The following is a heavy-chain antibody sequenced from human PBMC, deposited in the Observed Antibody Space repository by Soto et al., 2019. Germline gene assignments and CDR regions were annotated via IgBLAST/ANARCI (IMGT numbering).Heavy chain of an antibody. V-gene: IGHV1-8*01. CDR3: AIKFGELFIPYYGMDV. CDR2: MNPNSGNT. CDR1: GYTFTSYD. D-gene: IGHD3-10*01. J-gene: IGHJ6*02. Sequence: GASVKVSCKASGYTFTSYDINWVRQATGQGLEWMGWMNPNSGNTGYAQKFQGRVTMTRNTSISTAYMELSSPRSEDTAVYYCAIKFGELFIPYYGMDVWGQGTTVTVSS.